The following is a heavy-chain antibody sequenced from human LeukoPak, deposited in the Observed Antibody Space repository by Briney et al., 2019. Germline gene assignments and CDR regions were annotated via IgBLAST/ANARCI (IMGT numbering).Heavy chain of an antibody. V-gene: IGHV4-34*01. J-gene: IGHJ4*02. D-gene: IGHD5-18*01. CDR3: ASEFYGYHIPKYDY. CDR2: INHSGST. Sequence: SEALSLTCAVYGGSFSGYYWSWIRQPPGKGLEWIGEINHSGSTNYTPSLKSRVTISVDTSKNQFSLKLSSVTAADTAVYYCASEFYGYHIPKYDYWGQGTLVTVSS. CDR1: GGSFSGYY.